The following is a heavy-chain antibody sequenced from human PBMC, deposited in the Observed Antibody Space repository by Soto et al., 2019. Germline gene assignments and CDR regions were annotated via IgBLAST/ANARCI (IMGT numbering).Heavy chain of an antibody. Sequence: QVQLVQSGAEVKKPGASVKVSCKASGYTFTSYDINWVRQATGQGLEWMGWMNPNSGNTGYAQKFQGRVTMTRNTSISTAYMELSSLRSEDTAVYYCARGPSLVLVPAAITFDYWGQGTLVTVSS. CDR3: ARGPSLVLVPAAITFDY. V-gene: IGHV1-8*01. J-gene: IGHJ4*02. D-gene: IGHD2-2*01. CDR1: GYTFTSYD. CDR2: MNPNSGNT.